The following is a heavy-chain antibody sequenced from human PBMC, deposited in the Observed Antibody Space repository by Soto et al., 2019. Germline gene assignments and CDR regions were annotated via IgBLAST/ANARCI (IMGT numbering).Heavy chain of an antibody. CDR3: ARLDLVVSFGMDV. CDR1: GFTFSSYA. V-gene: IGHV3-23*01. Sequence: PGGSLRLSCAASGFTFSSYAMSWVRQAPGKGLEWXSAIXXXGXSXXXAXXXXGRFTISRDNSKNTLYLQMNSLRAEDTAVYYCARLDLVVSFGMDVWGQGTTVTVSS. CDR2: IXXXGXSX. D-gene: IGHD2-15*01. J-gene: IGHJ6*02.